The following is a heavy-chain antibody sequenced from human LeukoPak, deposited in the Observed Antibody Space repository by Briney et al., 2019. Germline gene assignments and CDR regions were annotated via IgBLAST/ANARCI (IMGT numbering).Heavy chain of an antibody. CDR2: TSSDLNVK. CDR3: AREGYYGSGSPPSLYFDY. CDR1: GFTFSSYG. J-gene: IGHJ4*02. D-gene: IGHD3-10*01. V-gene: IGHV3-30*03. Sequence: PGGSLRLSCAASGFTFSSYGMHWVRQAPGKGLEWVAVTSSDLNVKLYADSVKGRFTISRDNSRSILYLQMNSLRPEDTAIYYCAREGYYGSGSPPSLYFDYWGQGTLVTVSS.